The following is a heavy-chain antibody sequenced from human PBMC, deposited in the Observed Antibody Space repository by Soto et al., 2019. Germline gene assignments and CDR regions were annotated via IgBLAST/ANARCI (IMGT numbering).Heavy chain of an antibody. V-gene: IGHV3-74*01. CDR2: INTDGSAT. D-gene: IGHD3-3*02. J-gene: IGHJ6*02. CDR3: ARGGAIFGVVIIRYYYGMDV. Sequence: EVQLVESGGGLVQPGGSLRLSCAASGFTFSSNWMHWVRQVPGKGLVWVSRINTDGSATNYADSVKGRFTTSRDNAKNMLYLQMNSLRAEDTAVYYCARGGAIFGVVIIRYYYGMDVWGQGTTVTVSS. CDR1: GFTFSSNW.